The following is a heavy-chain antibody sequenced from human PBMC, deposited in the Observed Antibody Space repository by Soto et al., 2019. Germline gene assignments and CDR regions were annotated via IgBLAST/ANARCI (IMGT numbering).Heavy chain of an antibody. Sequence: GGSLRLSCAASGFTFSSYVMQWVRQAPGKGLEWVAHISYDGSKTYYADSVKGRFSISRDNSKNTLYLQMNSLRVEDTAVYYCVGGYYYGDYWGQGTLVTVSS. D-gene: IGHD3-22*01. J-gene: IGHJ4*02. CDR3: VGGYYYGDY. CDR1: GFTFSSYV. CDR2: ISYDGSKT. V-gene: IGHV3-30*03.